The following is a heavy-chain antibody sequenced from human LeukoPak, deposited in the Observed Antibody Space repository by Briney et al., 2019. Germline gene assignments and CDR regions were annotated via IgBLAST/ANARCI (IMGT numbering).Heavy chain of an antibody. D-gene: IGHD4-23*01. CDR3: ATDPGLRWSFDY. CDR2: IYNTGST. Sequence: PRGSLRLSCAASGFTVRSHRLIWVRQAPGKGLEWVSVIYNTGSTYYADSVMGRFIISRDISKNTLYLQINGLRPDDTAVYYCATDPGLRWSFDYWGQGTLVTVSS. V-gene: IGHV3-53*05. J-gene: IGHJ4*02. CDR1: GFTVRSHR.